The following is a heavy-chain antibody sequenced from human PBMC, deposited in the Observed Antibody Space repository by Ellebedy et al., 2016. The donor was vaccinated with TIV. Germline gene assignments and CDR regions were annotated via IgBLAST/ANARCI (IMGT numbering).Heavy chain of an antibody. D-gene: IGHD3-3*01. CDR3: STVEWYRSDY. CDR1: GFTFSNYW. V-gene: IGHV3-74*03. Sequence: GGSLRLSCAASGFTFSNYWMHWVRLAPGQGLVWVSRINIDGSATTYADSVKGRFTISRDNAKNSLYLQMNSLRAEDTAIYYCSTVEWYRSDYWGQGSLVTVSS. J-gene: IGHJ4*02. CDR2: INIDGSAT.